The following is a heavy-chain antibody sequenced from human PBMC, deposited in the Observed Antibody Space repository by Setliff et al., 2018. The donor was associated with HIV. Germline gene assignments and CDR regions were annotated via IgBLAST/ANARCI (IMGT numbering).Heavy chain of an antibody. CDR3: AKSIVGGTTHAFDL. CDR2: ISYSGST. Sequence: SLTCTVSGGSISSGGYYWSWIRQHPGKGLEWIGYISYSGSTYYNPSLKSRVTISVDTSKNQFSLKLSSVTAADTAVYYCAKSIVGGTTHAFDLWGQGTMVTVSS. V-gene: IGHV4-31*03. CDR1: GGSISSGGYY. D-gene: IGHD1-26*01. J-gene: IGHJ3*01.